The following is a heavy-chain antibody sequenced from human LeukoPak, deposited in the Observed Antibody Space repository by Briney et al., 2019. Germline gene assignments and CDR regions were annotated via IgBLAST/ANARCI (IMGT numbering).Heavy chain of an antibody. CDR2: ISGSGGTT. J-gene: IGHJ6*02. D-gene: IGHD4-17*01. CDR3: ANLYGDSSNGMDV. CDR1: GFTFSSYA. Sequence: GGSLRLSCAASGFTFSSYAMTWVRQAPGKGLEWVPAISGSGGTTYYEDSVKGRFTISRDNSKNTLYLQMNSLRAEDTAVYYCANLYGDSSNGMDVWGLGTTVTVSS. V-gene: IGHV3-23*01.